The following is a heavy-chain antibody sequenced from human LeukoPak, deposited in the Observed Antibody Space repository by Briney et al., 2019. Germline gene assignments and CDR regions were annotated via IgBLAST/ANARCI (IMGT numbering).Heavy chain of an antibody. Sequence: ASVKVSCKASGYTFTGYYMHWVRQAPGQGLEWMGWINPNSGNTGYAQKFQGRVTMTRNTSISTAYMELSSLRSEDTAVYYCARLGGRGYSYGYVYWGQGTLVTVSS. V-gene: IGHV1-8*02. CDR3: ARLGGRGYSYGYVY. J-gene: IGHJ4*02. CDR1: GYTFTGYY. D-gene: IGHD5-18*01. CDR2: INPNSGNT.